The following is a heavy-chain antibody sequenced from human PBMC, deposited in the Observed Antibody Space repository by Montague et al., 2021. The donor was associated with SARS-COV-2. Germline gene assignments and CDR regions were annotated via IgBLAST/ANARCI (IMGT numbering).Heavy chain of an antibody. CDR3: ARLLLYCSSTSCYEARFDP. CDR2: IYYSGST. CDR1: GGSISSSSYY. D-gene: IGHD2-2*01. V-gene: IGHV4-39*01. J-gene: IGHJ5*02. Sequence: SETLSLTCTVSGGSISSSSYYWGWLRQPPGPGLEWIGSIYYSGSTYYNPSLKSRVTISVDTSKNQFSLKLSSVTAADTAVYYCARLLLYCSSTSCYEARFDPWGQGTLVTVS.